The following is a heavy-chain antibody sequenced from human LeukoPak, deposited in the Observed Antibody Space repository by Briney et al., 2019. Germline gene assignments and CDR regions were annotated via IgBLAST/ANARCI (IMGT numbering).Heavy chain of an antibody. CDR3: AKDHSEWFGELGPIDY. D-gene: IGHD3-10*01. V-gene: IGHV3-30*18. J-gene: IGHJ4*02. Sequence: PGRSLRLSCAASGITFSSYGMHWVRQAPGKGLEWVAVISYDGSNKYYADSVKGRFTISRDNSKNTLYLQMNSLRAEDTAVYYCAKDHSEWFGELGPIDYWGQGTLVTVSS. CDR1: GITFSSYG. CDR2: ISYDGSNK.